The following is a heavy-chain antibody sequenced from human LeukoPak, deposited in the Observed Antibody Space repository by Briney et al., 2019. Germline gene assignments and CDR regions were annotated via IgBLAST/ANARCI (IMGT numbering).Heavy chain of an antibody. D-gene: IGHD6-6*01. CDR3: ARHGTNTLGARPSYYYYMDV. Sequence: RGESLKISCKGSGYSFTSYWIGWVRQMPGKGLEWMGIIYPGDSDTRYSPSFQGQVTISADKSISTAYLQWSSLKASDTAMYYCARHGTNTLGARPSYYYYMDVWGKGTTVTVSS. CDR1: GYSFTSYW. J-gene: IGHJ6*03. V-gene: IGHV5-51*01. CDR2: IYPGDSDT.